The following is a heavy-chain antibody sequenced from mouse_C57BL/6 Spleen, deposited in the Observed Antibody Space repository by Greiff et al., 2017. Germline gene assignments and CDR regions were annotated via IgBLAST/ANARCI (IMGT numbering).Heavy chain of an antibody. CDR2: INPNNGGT. CDR3: ARADYSKDFDY. D-gene: IGHD2-5*01. Sequence: EVQLVESGPELVKPGASVKMSCKASGYTFTDYNMHWVKQSHGKSLEWIGYINPNNGGTSYNQKFKGKATLTVNKSSSTAYMELRSLTSEDSAVYYCARADYSKDFDYWGQGTTLTVSS. J-gene: IGHJ2*01. V-gene: IGHV1-22*01. CDR1: GYTFTDYN.